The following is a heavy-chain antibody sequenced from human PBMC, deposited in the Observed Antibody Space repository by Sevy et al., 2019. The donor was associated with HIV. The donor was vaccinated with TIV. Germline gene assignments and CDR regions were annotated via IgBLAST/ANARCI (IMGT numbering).Heavy chain of an antibody. CDR2: IIPIFGTA. D-gene: IGHD3-10*01. Sequence: ASVKVSCKASGGTFSSYAISWVRQAPGQGLEWMGGIIPIFGTANYAQKFQGRVTITADESTSTAYMELSSLRSEDTAVYYCAGGGIFTYYYGSGSLNWFDPWGQGTLVTVSS. CDR1: GGTFSSYA. V-gene: IGHV1-69*13. J-gene: IGHJ5*02. CDR3: AGGGIFTYYYGSGSLNWFDP.